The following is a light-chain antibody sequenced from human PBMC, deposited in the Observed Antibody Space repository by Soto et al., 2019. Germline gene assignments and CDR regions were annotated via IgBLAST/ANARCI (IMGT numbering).Light chain of an antibody. CDR1: QGIANH. CDR2: AAS. J-gene: IGKJ4*01. Sequence: IQMTQSPSSLSASVGDRVNITCRASQGIANHLAWYQQQPGKVPRLLIDAASTLQSGVPSRFSGSGSGTDFTLTISSLQPEDVATYYCQKFNSAPFTFGGGTKVDIK. CDR3: QKFNSAPFT. V-gene: IGKV1-27*01.